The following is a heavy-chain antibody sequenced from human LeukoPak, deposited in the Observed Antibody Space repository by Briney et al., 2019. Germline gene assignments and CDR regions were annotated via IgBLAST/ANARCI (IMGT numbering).Heavy chain of an antibody. Sequence: PGGSLRLSCAASGFTFNTYAMHWVRQAPGKGLEWVAVISYDGSNEYYADSVKGRFTISRDNSKNKVSLQMNSLRLEDTAVYYCARAGGSTWTLENYFDYWGQGTLVTVSS. CDR1: GFTFNTYA. J-gene: IGHJ4*02. CDR3: ARAGGSTWTLENYFDY. D-gene: IGHD6-13*01. CDR2: ISYDGSNE. V-gene: IGHV3-30-3*01.